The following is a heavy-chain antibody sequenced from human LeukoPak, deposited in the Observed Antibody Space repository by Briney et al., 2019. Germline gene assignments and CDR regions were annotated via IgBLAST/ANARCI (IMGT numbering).Heavy chain of an antibody. CDR2: LRSGNNYD. V-gene: IGHV3-21*01. J-gene: IGHJ3*02. CDR3: ARDRGYSGYDYVFDI. D-gene: IGHD5-12*01. CDR1: GFIFSSHW. Sequence: PGGSLRLSCATSGFIFSSHWMSWVRQAPGKGLEWVSSLRSGNNYDNYAESVKGRFTISRDNAKNSLYLQMNSLRVEDTAVYYCARDRGYSGYDYVFDIWGQGTMVTVSS.